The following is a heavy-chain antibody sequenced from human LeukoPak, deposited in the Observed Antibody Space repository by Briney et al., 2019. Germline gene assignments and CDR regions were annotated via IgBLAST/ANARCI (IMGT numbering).Heavy chain of an antibody. V-gene: IGHV1-18*01. J-gene: IGHJ4*02. Sequence: ASVKVSCRASGYTFASYGISWVRQAPGQGLEWVGWISAYNGNTNYAQKLQGRVTMTTDTSTSTAYMELRSLRSDDTAVYYCARRMGGSYYERGLVFWGQGTLVTVSS. CDR2: ISAYNGNT. D-gene: IGHD1-26*01. CDR3: ARRMGGSYYERGLVF. CDR1: GYTFASYG.